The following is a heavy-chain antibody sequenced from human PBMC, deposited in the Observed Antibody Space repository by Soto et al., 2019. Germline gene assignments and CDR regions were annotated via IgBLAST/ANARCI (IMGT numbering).Heavy chain of an antibody. Sequence: VESLKISCKGSGYIFTSYWICCFRQRPVKGLEWMGIIYPGDSDTRYSPSFQGQVTISADKSISTAYLQWSSLKASDTAMYYCARRAARPHYYYGMDVWGQGTTVTVSS. J-gene: IGHJ6*02. D-gene: IGHD6-6*01. V-gene: IGHV5-51*01. CDR3: ARRAARPHYYYGMDV. CDR1: GYIFTSYW. CDR2: IYPGDSDT.